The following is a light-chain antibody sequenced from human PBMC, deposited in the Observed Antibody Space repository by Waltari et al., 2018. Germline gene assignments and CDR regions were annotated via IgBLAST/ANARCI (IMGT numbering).Light chain of an antibody. CDR3: QHYISYSWT. J-gene: IGKJ1*01. V-gene: IGKV1-5*03. CDR2: KAS. CDR1: QSLNDW. Sequence: DLQMTQSPSTLSASVGHRVTITCRASQSLNDWLAWYQQKPGKAPKLLIYKASSLETGVPSRFSGSGSGTEFTLTISSLQPDDFATYYCQHYISYSWTFGQGTKVEIK.